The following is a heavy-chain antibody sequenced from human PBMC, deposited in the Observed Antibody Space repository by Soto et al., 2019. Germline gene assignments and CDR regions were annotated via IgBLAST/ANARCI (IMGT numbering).Heavy chain of an antibody. CDR1: GFTFSTYG. CDR3: AKEGPYINSWSTAGYCQN. J-gene: IGHJ1*01. CDR2: ITSDASNI. V-gene: IGHV3-30*18. D-gene: IGHD2-21*02. Sequence: GGSLRLSCAVSGFTFSTYGMQWVRQAPGEGLEWVALITSDASNIYYAAPVKGRFTISRDNSRDTVYLQMNSLRPEDTAQYYCAKEGPYINSWSTAGYCQNWGQGTLVTVSS.